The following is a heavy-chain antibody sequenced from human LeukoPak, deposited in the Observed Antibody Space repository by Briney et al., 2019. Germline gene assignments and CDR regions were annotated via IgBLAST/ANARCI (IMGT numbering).Heavy chain of an antibody. Sequence: PGGPLRLFCAGSGFDYSRYCIAWVRQAPGKALECVANINKDVSRKHYVNSVKRRFTISRDNDKSSLFLQITSLRVEDTAVYYCARVKDDVTKFDYWGQGTLVTVSS. CDR1: GFDYSRYC. V-gene: IGHV3-7*01. CDR2: INKDVSRK. D-gene: IGHD2-8*01. J-gene: IGHJ4*02. CDR3: ARVKDDVTKFDY.